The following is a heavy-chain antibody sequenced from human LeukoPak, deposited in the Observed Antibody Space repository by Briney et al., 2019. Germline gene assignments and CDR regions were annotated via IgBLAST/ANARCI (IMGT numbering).Heavy chain of an antibody. V-gene: IGHV4-59*08. J-gene: IGHJ4*02. D-gene: IGHD2-15*01. Sequence: SETLSLTCTVSSGSISSYYWSWIRQPPGKGLEWIAYISDIGSINYNPSLKSRVTISLDTSKNQFSLKLSSVTAADTAVYYCARRHRYCSGGTCYLYDYWGQGTLVTVSS. CDR1: SGSISSYY. CDR3: ARRHRYCSGGTCYLYDY. CDR2: ISDIGSI.